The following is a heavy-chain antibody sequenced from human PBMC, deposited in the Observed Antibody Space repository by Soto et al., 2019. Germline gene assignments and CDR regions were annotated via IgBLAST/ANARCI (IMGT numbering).Heavy chain of an antibody. CDR1: GYTFTSYA. J-gene: IGHJ6*02. D-gene: IGHD6-19*01. Sequence: ASVKVSCKASGYTFTSYAMHWVRQAPGQRLEWMGWINAGNGNTKYSQKFQGRVTITRDTSASTAYMELSSLRSEDTAVYYCARDLRIAVAGDYYYYYGMDVWGQGTTVTVSS. CDR3: ARDLRIAVAGDYYYYYGMDV. CDR2: INAGNGNT. V-gene: IGHV1-3*01.